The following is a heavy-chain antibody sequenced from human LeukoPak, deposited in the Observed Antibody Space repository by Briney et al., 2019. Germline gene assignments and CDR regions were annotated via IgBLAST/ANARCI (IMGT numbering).Heavy chain of an antibody. J-gene: IGHJ4*02. Sequence: GESLKISCKGSGYSFTSYWIGWVRQMPGKGLEWMGIIYPGDSDTRYSPSFQGQVTISADKSISTAYLQWSSLKASDTAMYYCARQEDWNSSGYYFDYWGQGTLVTVSS. CDR1: GYSFTSYW. D-gene: IGHD3-22*01. CDR2: IYPGDSDT. CDR3: ARQEDWNSSGYYFDY. V-gene: IGHV5-51*01.